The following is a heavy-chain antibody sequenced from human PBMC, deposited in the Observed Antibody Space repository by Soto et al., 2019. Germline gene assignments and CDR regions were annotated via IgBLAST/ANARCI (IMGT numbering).Heavy chain of an antibody. Sequence: GGSLRLSCTASGFTFGDYAMSWFRQAPGKGLEWVGFIRSKAYGGTTEYAASVKGRFTISRDDSKSIAYLQMNSLKTEDTAVYYCTREMATILHYYYYGMDVWGQGTTVTVSS. CDR1: GFTFGDYA. CDR3: TREMATILHYYYYGMDV. J-gene: IGHJ6*02. V-gene: IGHV3-49*03. CDR2: IRSKAYGGTT. D-gene: IGHD5-12*01.